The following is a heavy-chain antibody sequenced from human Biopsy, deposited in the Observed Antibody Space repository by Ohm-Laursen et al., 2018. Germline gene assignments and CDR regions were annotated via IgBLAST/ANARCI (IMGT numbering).Heavy chain of an antibody. CDR1: GYTFTGYH. CDR3: TRGGYYYDSLAYYYWFDP. CDR2: INAKTGDT. J-gene: IGHJ5*02. Sequence: ASVKASCKASGYTFTGYHVHWVRQAPGQGLEWMGWINAKTGDTNYAQKFQGRVTMTRDTSISTAYVDLGSLRSDDTAVYYCTRGGYYYDSLAYYYWFDPWGQGTLVTVSS. D-gene: IGHD3-22*01. V-gene: IGHV1-2*02.